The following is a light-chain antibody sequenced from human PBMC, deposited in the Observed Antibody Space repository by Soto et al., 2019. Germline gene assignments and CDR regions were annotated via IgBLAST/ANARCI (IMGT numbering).Light chain of an antibody. CDR1: RDIGTW. J-gene: IGKJ5*01. V-gene: IGKV1-12*01. Sequence: DIQMTQSPSSVSASVGDRVTITWRASRDIGTWLAWYQQIPGKAPKLLIFAASTLQNIVPSRFSGSRSVTDFTLTVTGLEHDDLEPYCYQQSSVLPYPFG. CDR3: QQSSVLPYP. CDR2: AAS.